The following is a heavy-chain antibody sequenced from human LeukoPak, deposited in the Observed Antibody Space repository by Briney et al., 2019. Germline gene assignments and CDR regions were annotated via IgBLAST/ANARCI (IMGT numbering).Heavy chain of an antibody. Sequence: PSETLSLTCTVSGGSISSYYWSWIRQPAGKGLEFIGYIHYSGSTNYNPSLKSRVTISVDTSKNQFSLKLSSVTAADTAVYYCARGSTLYYDILTGYYTPGPFDIWGQGTMFTVSS. D-gene: IGHD3-9*01. J-gene: IGHJ3*02. V-gene: IGHV4-59*01. CDR3: ARGSTLYYDILTGYYTPGPFDI. CDR1: GGSISSYY. CDR2: IHYSGST.